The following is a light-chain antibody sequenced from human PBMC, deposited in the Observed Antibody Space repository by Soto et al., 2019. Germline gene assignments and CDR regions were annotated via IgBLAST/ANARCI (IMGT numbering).Light chain of an antibody. V-gene: IGKV1-5*03. Sequence: DIQMTQSPSTLSASVGDRVTITCRASQSIDTWLAWYQQKQGKAPKSLIYKASSLESGVPSRFSGSGSGTEFTLTISSLQPDDFATYYCQQYSIYSRTFGQGTKLDIK. CDR3: QQYSIYSRT. CDR2: KAS. CDR1: QSIDTW. J-gene: IGKJ2*01.